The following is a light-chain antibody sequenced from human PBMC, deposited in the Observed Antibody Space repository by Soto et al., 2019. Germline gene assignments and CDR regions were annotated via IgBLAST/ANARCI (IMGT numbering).Light chain of an antibody. V-gene: IGLV1-44*01. CDR2: DNN. Sequence: SVLTQPPSVSGTPGQRVTISCYGSSSNIGSSTVNWYQQLPGTAPIRLIYDNNHRPSGVPDRFSGSKSGTSASLAITGLQAEDEGDYYCQSFDRGPSGVYVFGTGTKVTVL. CDR3: QSFDRGPSGVYV. CDR1: SSNIGSST. J-gene: IGLJ1*01.